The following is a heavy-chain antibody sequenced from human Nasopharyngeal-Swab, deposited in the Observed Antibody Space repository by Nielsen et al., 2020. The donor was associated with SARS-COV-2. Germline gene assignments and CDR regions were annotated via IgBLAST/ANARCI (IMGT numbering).Heavy chain of an antibody. J-gene: IGHJ6*03. CDR3: ARARRGVDYYMDV. CDR1: GFTFSSYS. Sequence: GGSLRLSCAASGFTFSSYSMNWVRQAPGKGLEWVSSISSSSSYIYYADSVKGRFTISRDNAKNSLYLQMNSLRAEDTAVCYCARARRGVDYYMDVWGKGTTVTVSS. CDR2: ISSSSSYI. D-gene: IGHD3-10*01. V-gene: IGHV3-21*01.